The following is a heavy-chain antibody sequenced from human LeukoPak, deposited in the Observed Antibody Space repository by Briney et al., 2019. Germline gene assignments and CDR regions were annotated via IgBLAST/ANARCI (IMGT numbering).Heavy chain of an antibody. J-gene: IGHJ4*02. Sequence: PSETLSLTCAVYGGSFSGYYWSWIRQPPGKGLEWIGEINHSGSTNYNPSLKSRVTISVDTSKNQFSLKLSSVTAADTAVYYCAREQAALGRYFDWLPFDYWGQGTLITVSS. CDR2: INHSGST. V-gene: IGHV4-34*01. CDR3: AREQAALGRYFDWLPFDY. D-gene: IGHD3-9*01. CDR1: GGSFSGYY.